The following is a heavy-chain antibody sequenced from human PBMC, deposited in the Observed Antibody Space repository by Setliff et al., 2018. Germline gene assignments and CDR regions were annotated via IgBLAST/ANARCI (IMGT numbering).Heavy chain of an antibody. D-gene: IGHD3-3*01. V-gene: IGHV4-38-2*01. Sequence: SETLSLTCAVSGYSISSGYYWGWIRQPPGKGLEWIGSIYHSGSTYYNPSLKSRVTISVDTSKNQFSLKLSSVTAADTAVYYDFWSGYWPAYYYYYMDVWGKGTTVTVSS. CDR2: IYHSGST. CDR3: FWSGYWPAYYYYYMDV. J-gene: IGHJ6*03. CDR1: GYSISSGYY.